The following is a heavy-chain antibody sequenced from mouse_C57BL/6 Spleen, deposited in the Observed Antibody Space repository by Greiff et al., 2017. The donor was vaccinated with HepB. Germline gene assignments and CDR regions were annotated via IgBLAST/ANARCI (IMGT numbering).Heavy chain of an antibody. J-gene: IGHJ2*01. V-gene: IGHV2-2*01. D-gene: IGHD1-1*01. Sequence: VKLVESGPGLVQPSQSLSITCTVSGFSLTSYGVHWVRQSPGKGLEWLGVIWSGGSTDYNAAFISRLSISKDNSKSQVFFKMNSLQADDTAIYYCARNGGSSYDYFDYWGQGTTLTVSS. CDR1: GFSLTSYG. CDR2: IWSGGST. CDR3: ARNGGSSYDYFDY.